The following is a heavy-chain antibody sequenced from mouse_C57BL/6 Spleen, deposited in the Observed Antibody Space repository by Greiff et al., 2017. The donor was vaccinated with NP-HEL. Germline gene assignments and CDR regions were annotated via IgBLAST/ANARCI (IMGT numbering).Heavy chain of an antibody. J-gene: IGHJ4*01. Sequence: VQLKQSGPELVKPGASVKISCKASGYSFTGYYMNWVKQSPEKSLEWIGEINPSTGGTTYNQKFKAKATLTVDKSSSTAYMQLKSLTSEDSAVYYCARGGNYPLYAMDYWGQGTSVTVSS. CDR3: ARGGNYPLYAMDY. CDR1: GYSFTGYY. CDR2: INPSTGGT. D-gene: IGHD2-1*01. V-gene: IGHV1-42*01.